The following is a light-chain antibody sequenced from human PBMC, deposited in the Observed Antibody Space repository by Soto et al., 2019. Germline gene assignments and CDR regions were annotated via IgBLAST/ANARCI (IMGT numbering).Light chain of an antibody. J-gene: IGLJ1*01. V-gene: IGLV3-1*01. Sequence: SYELTQPPSVSVSPGQTASITCSGDKLGDKYACWYQQKPGQSPVLVIYHDSKRPSGIPERFSGSNSGNTATLTISGTQAMDEADYYCQAWDGSTTVFGTGTKLTVL. CDR2: HDS. CDR3: QAWDGSTTV. CDR1: KLGDKY.